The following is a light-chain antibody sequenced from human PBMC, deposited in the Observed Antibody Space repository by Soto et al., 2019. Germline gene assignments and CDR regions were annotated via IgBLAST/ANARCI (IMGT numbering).Light chain of an antibody. CDR3: CSYAGSYV. V-gene: IGLV1-40*01. CDR2: ANN. CDR1: TSNIGAGYD. J-gene: IGLJ1*01. Sequence: QSVLTQPPSVSGAPGQRVTIPCTGSTSNIGAGYDVHWYQQVSGTAPKLLIYANNNRPSGVPDRFSGSKSGTSATLAITGLQAEDETDYYCCSYAGSYVFGTGTKLTVL.